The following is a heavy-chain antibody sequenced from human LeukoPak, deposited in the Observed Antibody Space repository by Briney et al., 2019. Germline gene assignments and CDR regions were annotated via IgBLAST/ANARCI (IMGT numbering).Heavy chain of an antibody. CDR2: ISAYNGNT. V-gene: IGHV1-18*01. CDR3: ARKIVATPAPGNYYYGMDV. CDR1: GGTFSSYA. D-gene: IGHD5-12*01. Sequence: ASVKVSCKASGGTFSSYAISWVRQAPGQGLEWMGWISAYNGNTNYAQKLQGRVTMTTDTSTSTAYMELRSLRSDDTAVYYCARKIVATPAPGNYYYGMDVWGQGTTVTVSS. J-gene: IGHJ6*02.